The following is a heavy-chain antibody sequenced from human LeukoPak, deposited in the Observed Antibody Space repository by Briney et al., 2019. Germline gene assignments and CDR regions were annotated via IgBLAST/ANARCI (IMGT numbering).Heavy chain of an antibody. J-gene: IGHJ3*02. CDR1: GFTFSDYY. D-gene: IGHD2-2*01. CDR3: ARGYCSSTSCWRGPYAFDI. Sequence: GGSLRLSCAASGFTFSDYYMSWIRQAPGKGLEWVSYISSSGSTIYYADSVKGRFTISRDNAKNSLYLQMNSLRAEDTAVYYCARGYCSSTSCWRGPYAFDIWGQGTMVTVSS. CDR2: ISSSGSTI. V-gene: IGHV3-11*04.